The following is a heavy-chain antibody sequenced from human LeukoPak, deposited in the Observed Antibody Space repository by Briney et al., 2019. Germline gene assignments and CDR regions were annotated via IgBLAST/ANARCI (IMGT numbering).Heavy chain of an antibody. Sequence: GESLKISCKGFGYSFTSYWIGWVRQMPGKGLEWMGIIYPTDSDTRYSPSFQGQVAISADKSISTAYLQWSSLKASDTATYYCARPRGNSYDSSGYRNGVAFDIWGQGTMVTVSS. D-gene: IGHD3-22*01. CDR3: ARPRGNSYDSSGYRNGVAFDI. CDR1: GYSFTSYW. CDR2: IYPTDSDT. J-gene: IGHJ3*02. V-gene: IGHV5-51*01.